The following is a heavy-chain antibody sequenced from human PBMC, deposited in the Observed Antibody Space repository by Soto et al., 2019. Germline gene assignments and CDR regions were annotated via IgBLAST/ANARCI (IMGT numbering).Heavy chain of an antibody. D-gene: IGHD3-10*01. CDR1: GDSFSDDY. V-gene: IGHV4-34*01. Sequence: SETLSLTCAVYGDSFSDDYWSWIRQPPGKGLEWIGEINHSGGTNYNPSLKSRVNISVDTSRNQFSLKLTSVTAADTAVYYCATRITRYYYINVWGKGTPVTVSS. CDR2: INHSGGT. CDR3: ATRITRYYYINV. J-gene: IGHJ6*03.